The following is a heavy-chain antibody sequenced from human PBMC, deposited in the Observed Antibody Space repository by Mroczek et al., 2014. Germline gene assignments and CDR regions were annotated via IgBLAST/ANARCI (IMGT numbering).Heavy chain of an antibody. CDR1: GFTFSSYS. D-gene: IGHD3-22*01. V-gene: IGHV3-21*01. J-gene: IGHJ3*02. Sequence: HLEESGEAWSSLGGSLRLSCAASGFTFSSYSMNWVRQAPGKGLEWVSSISSSSSYIYYADSVKGRFTISRDNAKNSLYLQMNSLRAEDTAVYYCARALGYPYYYDSSGYPEDDAFDIWGQGTMVTVSS. CDR3: ARALGYPYYYDSSGYPEDDAFDI. CDR2: ISSSSSYI.